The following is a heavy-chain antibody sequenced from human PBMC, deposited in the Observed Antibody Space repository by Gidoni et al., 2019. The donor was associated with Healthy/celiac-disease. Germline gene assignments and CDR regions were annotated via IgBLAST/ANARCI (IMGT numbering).Heavy chain of an antibody. CDR3: TRDLIAYYYDSSGSHYFDY. J-gene: IGHJ4*02. CDR1: GFTFGDYA. Sequence: EVQLVESGGGLVQPGRSLRLSCTASGFTFGDYAMSWVRQAPGKGLEWVGFIRSKAYGGTTEYAASVKGRFTISRDDSKSIAYLQMNSLKTEDTAVYYCTRDLIAYYYDSSGSHYFDYWGQGTLVTVSS. D-gene: IGHD3-22*01. CDR2: IRSKAYGGTT. V-gene: IGHV3-49*04.